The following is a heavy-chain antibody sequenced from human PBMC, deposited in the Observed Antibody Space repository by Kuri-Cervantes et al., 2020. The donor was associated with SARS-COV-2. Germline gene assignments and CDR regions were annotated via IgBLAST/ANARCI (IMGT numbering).Heavy chain of an antibody. CDR1: GFTFSSYS. CDR2: ISSSSSYI. D-gene: IGHD2-2*02. J-gene: IGHJ6*03. CDR3: ARLHTDIVVVPAAIRSRYYYYYMDV. Sequence: GGSLRLSCAASGFTFSSYSMNWVRQAPGKGLEWVSSISSSSSYIYYADSVKGRFTISRDNAKNSLYLQMNSLRAEDTAVYYCARLHTDIVVVPAAIRSRYYYYYMDVWGKGTTVTVSS. V-gene: IGHV3-21*01.